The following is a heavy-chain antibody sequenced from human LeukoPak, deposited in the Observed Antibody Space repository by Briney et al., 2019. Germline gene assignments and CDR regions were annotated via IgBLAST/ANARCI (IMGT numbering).Heavy chain of an antibody. Sequence: PSETLSLTCAVYGGSFSGYYWSWIRQPSGKGLEWIGEINHSGSTNYNPSLKSRVTISVDTSKNQFSLKLSSVTAADTAVYYCARENDGYNDYWGQGTLVTVSS. CDR1: GGSFSGYY. J-gene: IGHJ4*02. V-gene: IGHV4-34*01. CDR3: ARENDGYNDY. D-gene: IGHD5-24*01. CDR2: INHSGST.